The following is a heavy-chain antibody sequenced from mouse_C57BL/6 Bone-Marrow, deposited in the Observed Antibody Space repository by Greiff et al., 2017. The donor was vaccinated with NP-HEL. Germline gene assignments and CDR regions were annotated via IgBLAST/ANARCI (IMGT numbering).Heavy chain of an antibody. J-gene: IGHJ1*03. CDR1: GFNIKDDY. CDR2: IDPENGDT. V-gene: IGHV14-4*01. CDR3: TTTSNYVSWYFDV. Sequence: EVQLQQSGAELVRPGASVKLSCTASGFNIKDDYMHWVKQRPEQGLEWIGWIDPENGDTEYASKFQGKATITADTSSNTAYLQLSSLTSEDTAVYYGTTTSNYVSWYFDVWGTGTTVTVSS. D-gene: IGHD2-5*01.